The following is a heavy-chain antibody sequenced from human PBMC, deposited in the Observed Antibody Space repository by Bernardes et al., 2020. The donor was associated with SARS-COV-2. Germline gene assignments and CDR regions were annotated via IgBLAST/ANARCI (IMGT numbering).Heavy chain of an antibody. CDR2: IIPIFGTA. CDR1: GGTFSSYA. D-gene: IGHD3-9*01. Sequence: SVKVSCKASGGTFSSYAISWVRQAPGQGLEWMGRIIPIFGTANYAQKFQGRVTITADESTSTAYMELSSLRSEDTAVYYCARGARDYDILTGYLTSHFDYWGQGTLVTVSS. V-gene: IGHV1-69*13. CDR3: ARGARDYDILTGYLTSHFDY. J-gene: IGHJ4*02.